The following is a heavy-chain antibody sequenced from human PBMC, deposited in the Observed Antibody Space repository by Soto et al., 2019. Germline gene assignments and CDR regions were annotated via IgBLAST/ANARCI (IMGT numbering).Heavy chain of an antibody. Sequence: PGGSLRLSCAASGFTFSNYYMSWVRKAPGKGLEWISSISGSGFKKYYADSVKGRFTISRDNSKSTVYLELNNLSAEDTAVYHCAKNQGVELVPLATVDWFDPWGQGSVVTVSS. CDR3: AKNQGVELVPLATVDWFDP. D-gene: IGHD1-26*01. CDR1: GFTFSNYY. J-gene: IGHJ5*02. CDR2: ISGSGFKK. V-gene: IGHV3-23*01.